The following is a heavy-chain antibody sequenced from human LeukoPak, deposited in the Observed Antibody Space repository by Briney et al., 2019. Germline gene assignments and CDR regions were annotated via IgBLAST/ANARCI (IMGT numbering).Heavy chain of an antibody. V-gene: IGHV3-30*02. D-gene: IGHD6-19*01. CDR1: GFTFSSFG. CDR2: ILYDGTNK. CDR3: AKERIAVAGTVWFDP. Sequence: PGGSLRLSCAASGFTFSSFGMHWVRQAPGQGLEWVAFILYDGTNKYYADSVKGRFTISRDNSKNTLYLQMNSLRAEDTAVYYCAKERIAVAGTVWFDPWGQGTLVTVSS. J-gene: IGHJ5*02.